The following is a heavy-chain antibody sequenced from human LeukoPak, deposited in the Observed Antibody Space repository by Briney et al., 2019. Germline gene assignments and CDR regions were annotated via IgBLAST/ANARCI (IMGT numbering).Heavy chain of an antibody. CDR1: GFKFGSFS. D-gene: IGHD5-18*01. Sequence: GGSPRLSCAASGFKFGSFSMGWVRQAPGKGLEWLSYITSSSSATYYADSLMGRFTISRDNAKNSLYLQINSLRVDDTAVYYCARAIASYGDSAFWGQGTLVTVSS. J-gene: IGHJ4*02. V-gene: IGHV3-48*04. CDR2: ITSSSSAT. CDR3: ARAIASYGDSAF.